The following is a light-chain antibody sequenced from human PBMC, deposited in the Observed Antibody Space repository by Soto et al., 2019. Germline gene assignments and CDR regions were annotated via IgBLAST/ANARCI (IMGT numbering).Light chain of an antibody. J-gene: IGKJ4*01. V-gene: IGKV1-9*01. Sequence: IQLTQSPSSLSASVGDRVTIACRASQGIGSCLAWYQQKPGKAPKRLIYAASTLQSGVPSRFSGSGSGTDFTLIISSLQPEDVATNYCQQLNSYLPLTFGGGTKVEIK. CDR1: QGIGSC. CDR3: QQLNSYLPLT. CDR2: AAS.